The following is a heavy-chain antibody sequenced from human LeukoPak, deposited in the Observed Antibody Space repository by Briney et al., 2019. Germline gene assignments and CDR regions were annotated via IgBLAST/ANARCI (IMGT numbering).Heavy chain of an antibody. CDR1: GGTFSSYA. CDR3: ARARDIVVVPAAPKTYYYYMDV. V-gene: IGHV1-69*13. CDR2: IIPIFGTA. Sequence: SVKVSCKASGGTFSSYAISWVRQAPEQGLEWMGGIIPIFGTANYAQKFQGRVTITADESTSTAYMELGSLRSEDTAVYYCARARDIVVVPAAPKTYYYYMDVWGKGTTVTVSS. J-gene: IGHJ6*03. D-gene: IGHD2-2*01.